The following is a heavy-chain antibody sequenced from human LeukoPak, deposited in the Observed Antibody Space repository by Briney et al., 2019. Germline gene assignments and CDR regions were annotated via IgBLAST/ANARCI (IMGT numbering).Heavy chain of an antibody. J-gene: IGHJ4*02. CDR3: ARDWGGYGPTSHDY. D-gene: IGHD3-16*01. CDR2: ISSDGSNI. CDR1: GFTSSRYW. Sequence: GGSLRLSCAASGFTSSRYWMHWVRQDPEKGLVWVPRISSDGSNIIYADSVKGRFTISRDNAKNTLYLEMNSLRAEDTAVYYCARDWGGYGPTSHDYWGQGTLVTVSS. V-gene: IGHV3-74*01.